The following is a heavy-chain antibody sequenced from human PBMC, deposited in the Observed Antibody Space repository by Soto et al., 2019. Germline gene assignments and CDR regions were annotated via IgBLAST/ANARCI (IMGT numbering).Heavy chain of an antibody. CDR2: ISAYNRNT. CDR3: ARLYCSGGSCNDY. D-gene: IGHD2-15*01. V-gene: IGHV1-18*01. Sequence: ASVKLSWKACGYGFPSYGRSWVRQAPGQGLEWMGWISAYNRNTKYSQKFQGRVTITRDTSASTAYMGLSRLRSEDTAVYYCARLYCSGGSCNDYWGQGTLVTVSS. J-gene: IGHJ4*02. CDR1: GYGFPSYG.